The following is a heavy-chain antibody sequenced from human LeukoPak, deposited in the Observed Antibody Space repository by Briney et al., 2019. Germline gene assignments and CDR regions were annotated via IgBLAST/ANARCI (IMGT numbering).Heavy chain of an antibody. J-gene: IGHJ6*03. V-gene: IGHV3-30*18. CDR3: AKGDCSSTSCPPDYYYYYYMDV. CDR2: VSYDGSNS. Sequence: GGSLRLSCAASGFTFSSYGMHWVRQAPGKGLEWVAVVSYDGSNSYYADSVKGRFTISRDNSKNTLYLQMNSLRAEDTAVYYCAKGDCSSTSCPPDYYYYYYMDVWGKGTTATVSS. CDR1: GFTFSSYG. D-gene: IGHD2-2*01.